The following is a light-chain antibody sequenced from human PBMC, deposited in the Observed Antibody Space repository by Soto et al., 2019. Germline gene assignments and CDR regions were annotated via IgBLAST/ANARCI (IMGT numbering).Light chain of an antibody. CDR3: QQYGTSPWT. Sequence: EIVLTQSPGTLSSSPGKRATLSCRASQSVSSSYLAWYQQKPGQAPRLLIYGVSSRPTGIPDRFSGSGSGTDFTLTISRLEPEDFAVYYCQQYGTSPWTFGQGTKVDIK. J-gene: IGKJ1*01. CDR2: GVS. CDR1: QSVSSSY. V-gene: IGKV3-20*01.